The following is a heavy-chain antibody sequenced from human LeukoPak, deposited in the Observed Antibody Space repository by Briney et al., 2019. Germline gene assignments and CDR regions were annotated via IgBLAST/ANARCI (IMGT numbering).Heavy chain of an antibody. CDR2: IIPIFGTA. Sequence: SVKVSCKASGGTFSSYAISWVRQAPGQGLEWMGGIIPIFGTANYAQKFQGRVTITADESTGTAYMELSRLRSEGRAVYYCARAAPYCSGGSCYEGWAFDIWGQGTMVTVSS. CDR3: ARAAPYCSGGSCYEGWAFDI. J-gene: IGHJ3*02. D-gene: IGHD2-15*01. V-gene: IGHV1-69*13. CDR1: GGTFSSYA.